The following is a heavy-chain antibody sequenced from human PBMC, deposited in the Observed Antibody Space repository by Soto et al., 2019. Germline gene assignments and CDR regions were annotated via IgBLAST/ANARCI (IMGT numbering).Heavy chain of an antibody. CDR1: GYTFTDYD. D-gene: IGHD1-1*01. CDR2: MSPDRGNT. Sequence: QVQVVQSRAEVKKPGASVRVSCKTSGYTFTDYDINWVRQAAGQGLEYMGWMSPDRGNTGYSQQFQGRVTMTSNTSTSTAYMELSSLTSEDTAVYYCEVTTGYWGQGTMVTVSS. CDR3: EVTTGY. V-gene: IGHV1-8*02. J-gene: IGHJ4*02.